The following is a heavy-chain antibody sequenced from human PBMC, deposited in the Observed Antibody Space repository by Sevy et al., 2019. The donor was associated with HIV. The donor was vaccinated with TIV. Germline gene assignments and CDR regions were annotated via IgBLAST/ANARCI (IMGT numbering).Heavy chain of an antibody. Sequence: GGSLRLSCAASGFTFSSYAMSWVRHAPGKGLEWVSAISGSGGSTYYADSVKGRFTISRDNSKNTRYLQMNSLRAEDTAVYYCAKDQIAAAGTFDYWGQGTLVTVSS. CDR1: GFTFSSYA. D-gene: IGHD6-13*01. CDR3: AKDQIAAAGTFDY. J-gene: IGHJ4*02. CDR2: ISGSGGST. V-gene: IGHV3-23*01.